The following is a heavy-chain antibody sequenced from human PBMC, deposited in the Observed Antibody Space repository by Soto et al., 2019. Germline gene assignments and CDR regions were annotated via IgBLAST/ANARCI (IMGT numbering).Heavy chain of an antibody. D-gene: IGHD3-10*01. CDR2: IKNDGSEQ. CDR3: SRENWFQDY. CDR1: GFTFSTYY. V-gene: IGHV3-7*03. J-gene: IGHJ4*02. Sequence: GSLRLSCAASGFTFSTYYMTWVRQAPGKGLEWVASIKNDGSEQYYVDSVKGRFTISRDNAKNSLYLQMNSRRAGDTALYYCSRENWFQDYWGQGTRVTVSS.